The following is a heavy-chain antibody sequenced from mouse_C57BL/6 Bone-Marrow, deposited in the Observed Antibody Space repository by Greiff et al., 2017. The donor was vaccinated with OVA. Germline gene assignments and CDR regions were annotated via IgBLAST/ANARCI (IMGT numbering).Heavy chain of an antibody. D-gene: IGHD1-1*01. CDR3: ARHEDKDYGSSYWYFDV. J-gene: IGHJ1*03. V-gene: IGHV1-62-2*01. CDR1: GYTFTEYP. Sequence: QVQLQQSGAELVKPGASVKLSCKASGYTFTEYPIHWVKQRSGQGLEWIGWFYPGSGSIKYNEKFKDKATLTADKSSSTVYMELSRLTSEDSAVYFCARHEDKDYGSSYWYFDVWGTGTTVTVSS. CDR2: FYPGSGSI.